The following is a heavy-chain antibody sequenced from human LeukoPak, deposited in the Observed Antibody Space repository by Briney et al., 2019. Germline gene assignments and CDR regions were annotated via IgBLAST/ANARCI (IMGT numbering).Heavy chain of an antibody. CDR3: AREYCSGGSCALSLYYYYGMDV. J-gene: IGHJ6*02. Sequence: PGGSLRLSCAASGFTFSSYAMHWVRQAPGKGLEWVAVISYDGSNKYYADSVKGRFTISRDNSKNTLYLQMNSLRAEDTAVYYCAREYCSGGSCALSLYYYYGMDVWGQGTTVTVSS. CDR2: ISYDGSNK. V-gene: IGHV3-30-3*01. D-gene: IGHD2-15*01. CDR1: GFTFSSYA.